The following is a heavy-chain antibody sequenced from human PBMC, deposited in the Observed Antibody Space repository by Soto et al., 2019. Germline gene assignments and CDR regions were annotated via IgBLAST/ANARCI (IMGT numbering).Heavy chain of an antibody. Sequence: QVQLQESGPGLVKPSQTLSLTCTVSGGSISSGGYYWSWIRQHPGKGLEWIGYIYYSGSTYYNPSLNSRVTIAVDTSTTQFSLKLSSVTAADTAVYYCARVRVSSDGDYVWDYWGQGTLVTVSS. V-gene: IGHV4-31*03. J-gene: IGHJ4*02. CDR2: IYYSGST. CDR1: GGSISSGGYY. CDR3: ARVRVSSDGDYVWDY. D-gene: IGHD4-17*01.